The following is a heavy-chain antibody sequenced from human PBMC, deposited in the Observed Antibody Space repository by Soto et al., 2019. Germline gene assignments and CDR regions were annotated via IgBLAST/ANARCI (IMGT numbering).Heavy chain of an antibody. V-gene: IGHV3-21*01. CDR2: ISSSGYI. Sequence: AGCLGLSCAASGVNFNSDTINWVRQAPGKRLEWLSSISSSGYIFSTDSVRGRFTISRDNAKNSVYLQINSLRAEDTAVYFCARDCSGGSCYPGMDVWGQGNTVNVAS. CDR1: GVNFNSDT. D-gene: IGHD2-15*01. J-gene: IGHJ6*02. CDR3: ARDCSGGSCYPGMDV.